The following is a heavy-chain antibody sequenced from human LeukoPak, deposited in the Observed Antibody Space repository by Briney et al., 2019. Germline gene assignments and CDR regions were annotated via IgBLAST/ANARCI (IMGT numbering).Heavy chain of an antibody. CDR1: GFNFNNAW. J-gene: IGHJ6*02. V-gene: IGHV3-21*01. CDR2: ISSSSSYI. D-gene: IGHD2-2*01. CDR3: ARLGYCSSTSCYHYYYYYGMDV. Sequence: GGSLRLSCASSGFNFNNAWMNWVRQAPGKGLEWVSSISSSSSYIYYADSVKGRFTISRDNAKNSLYLQMNSLRAEDTAVYYCARLGYCSSTSCYHYYYYYGMDVWGQGTTVTVSS.